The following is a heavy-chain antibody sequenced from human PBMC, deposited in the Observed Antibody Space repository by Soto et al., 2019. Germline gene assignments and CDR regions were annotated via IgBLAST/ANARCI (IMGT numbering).Heavy chain of an antibody. CDR1: GYTFTSYA. Sequence: ASVKVSCKASGYTFTSYAISWVRQAPGQGLEWMGWISAYNGNTNYAQKFQERVTITRDMSTSTAYMELSSLRSEDTAVYYCAGTPAYCGGDCYSLTSYYGMDVWGQGTTVTVSS. CDR3: AGTPAYCGGDCYSLTSYYGMDV. V-gene: IGHV1-18*01. CDR2: ISAYNGNT. D-gene: IGHD2-21*02. J-gene: IGHJ6*02.